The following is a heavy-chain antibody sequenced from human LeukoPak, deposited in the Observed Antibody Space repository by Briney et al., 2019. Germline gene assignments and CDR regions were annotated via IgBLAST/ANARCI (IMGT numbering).Heavy chain of an antibody. J-gene: IGHJ4*02. CDR2: IYYSGST. V-gene: IGHV4-39*07. CDR3: ARGVVYSGSYYRYFDY. Sequence: SETLSLTCTVSGGSISNSSSYWGWIRQPPGKGLEWIGSIYYSGSTYYNPSLKSRVTISVDTSKNQFSLKLSSVTAADTAVYYCARGVVYSGSYYRYFDYWGQGTLVTVSS. CDR1: GGSISNSSSY. D-gene: IGHD1-26*01.